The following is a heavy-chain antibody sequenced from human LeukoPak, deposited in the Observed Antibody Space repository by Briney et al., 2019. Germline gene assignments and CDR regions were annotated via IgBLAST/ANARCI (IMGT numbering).Heavy chain of an antibody. V-gene: IGHV1-24*01. J-gene: IGHJ3*02. CDR2: FDPEDGET. D-gene: IGHD3-22*01. CDR3: ATIYDSPSAFDI. Sequence: ASVKVSCRVSGYTLTELSMRWVRQAPGKGLEWMGGFDPEDGETIYAQKFQGRVTMTEDTSTDTAYMELSSLRSEDTAVYYCATIYDSPSAFDIWGQGTMVTVSS. CDR1: GYTLTELS.